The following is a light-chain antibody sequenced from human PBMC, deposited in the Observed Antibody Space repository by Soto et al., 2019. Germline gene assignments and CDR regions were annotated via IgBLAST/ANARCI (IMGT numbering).Light chain of an antibody. Sequence: EIVLTQSPGTLSLSPGERATLSCRARQSVSNYLAWYQQKPGQAPRLLIYGASSRATGIPDRFSGSGSGTDFTMSISRLEFGDFSVYYCQQYGRSPRTFGQGTKVETK. CDR3: QQYGRSPRT. CDR1: QSVSNY. CDR2: GAS. V-gene: IGKV3-20*01. J-gene: IGKJ1*01.